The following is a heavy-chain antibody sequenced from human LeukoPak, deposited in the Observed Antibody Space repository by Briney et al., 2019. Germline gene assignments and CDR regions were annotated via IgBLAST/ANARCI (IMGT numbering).Heavy chain of an antibody. CDR2: ISAYNGNT. D-gene: IGHD3-16*02. CDR1: GYTFTSYG. CDR3: ARDLYDYVWGSYRYSTYYYYYGMDV. V-gene: IGHV1-18*01. J-gene: IGHJ6*02. Sequence: ASVKVSCKASGYTFTSYGISWVRQAPGQGPEWMGWISAYNGNTNYAQKLQGRVTMTTDTSTSTAYMELRSLRSDDTAVYYCARDLYDYVWGSYRYSTYYYYYGMDVWGQGTTVTVSS.